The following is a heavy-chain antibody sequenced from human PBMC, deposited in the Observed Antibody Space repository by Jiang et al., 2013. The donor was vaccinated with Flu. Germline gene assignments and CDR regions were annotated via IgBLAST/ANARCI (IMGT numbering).Heavy chain of an antibody. D-gene: IGHD4-17*01. CDR2: INPSGGST. J-gene: IGHJ4*02. CDR3: ARDLGDGDYDDY. Sequence: QAPGQGLEWMGIINPSGGSTSYAQKFQGRVTMTRDTSTSTVYMELSSLRSEDTAVYYCARDLGDGDYDDYWGQGTLVTVSS. V-gene: IGHV1-46*03.